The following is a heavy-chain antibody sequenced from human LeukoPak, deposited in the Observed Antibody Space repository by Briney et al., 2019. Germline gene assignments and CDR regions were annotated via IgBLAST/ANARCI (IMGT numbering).Heavy chain of an antibody. J-gene: IGHJ4*02. Sequence: ASVKVSCKASGYTFTGYYMHWVRQAPGQGLEWMGWINPNSGGTNYAQKFQGRVTMTRDTSISTAYMELSRLRSDDTAVYYCARGIAAAGTVGYFDYWGQGTLVTVSS. CDR1: GYTFTGYY. CDR2: INPNSGGT. V-gene: IGHV1-2*02. CDR3: ARGIAAAGTVGYFDY. D-gene: IGHD6-13*01.